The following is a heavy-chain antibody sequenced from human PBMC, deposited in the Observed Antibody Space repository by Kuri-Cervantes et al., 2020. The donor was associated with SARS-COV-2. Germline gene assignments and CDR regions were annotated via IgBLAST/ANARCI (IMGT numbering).Heavy chain of an antibody. J-gene: IGHJ1*01. V-gene: IGHV3-30-3*01. CDR2: ISYDGSNI. D-gene: IGHD6-19*01. CDR3: AKVLKRNSGWYGYFQH. CDR1: GFTFSRYA. Sequence: LSLTCAASGFTFSRYAMHWVRQAPGKGLEWVAVISYDGSNIYYADSVKGRFSISRDNSKNTLYLQMNSLRAEDTAVYYCAKVLKRNSGWYGYFQHWGQGTLVTVSS.